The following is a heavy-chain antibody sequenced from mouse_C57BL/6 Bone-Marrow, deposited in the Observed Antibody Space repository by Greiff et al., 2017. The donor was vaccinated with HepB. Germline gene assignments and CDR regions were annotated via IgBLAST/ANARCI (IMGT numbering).Heavy chain of an antibody. CDR2: INPSSGYT. V-gene: IGHV1-7*01. D-gene: IGHD2-12*01. CDR1: GYTFTSYW. CDR3: AIDPPYYRLRGWYFDV. J-gene: IGHJ1*03. Sequence: QVQLQQSGAELAKPGASVKLSCKASGYTFTSYWMHWVKQRPGQGLEWIGYINPSSGYTKYNQKFKDKATLTADKSSSTAYMQLSSLTYEDSSVYYCAIDPPYYRLRGWYFDVWGTGTTVTVSS.